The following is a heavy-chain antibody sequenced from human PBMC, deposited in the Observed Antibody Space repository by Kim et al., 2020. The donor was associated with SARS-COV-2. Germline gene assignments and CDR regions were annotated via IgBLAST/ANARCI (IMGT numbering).Heavy chain of an antibody. Sequence: GGSLRLSCAASGFTFRSYWMHWVRQAPGKGLVWVSRINGDRSTTSYADSVKGRFTISRDNAKNTLYLQMNSLRAEDTAVYYCARRQYSSGYYYFDYWGQGTLVFVSS. CDR1: GFTFRSYW. J-gene: IGHJ4*02. V-gene: IGHV3-74*01. CDR3: ARRQYSSGYYYFDY. CDR2: INGDRSTT. D-gene: IGHD6-19*01.